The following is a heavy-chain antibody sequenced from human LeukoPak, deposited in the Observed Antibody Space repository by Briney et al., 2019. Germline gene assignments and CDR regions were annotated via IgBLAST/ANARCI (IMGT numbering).Heavy chain of an antibody. J-gene: IGHJ4*02. CDR1: GYTFTGYY. CDR3: ARAKEWELLSYFDY. D-gene: IGHD1-26*01. V-gene: IGHV1-2*02. Sequence: GASVKVSCKASGYTFTGYYMHWVRQAPGQGLEWMGWINPNSGGTNYAQKFQGRVTMTRDTSISTAYMELSRLRSDDTAVYYCARAKEWELLSYFDYWGQGTLVTVSS. CDR2: INPNSGGT.